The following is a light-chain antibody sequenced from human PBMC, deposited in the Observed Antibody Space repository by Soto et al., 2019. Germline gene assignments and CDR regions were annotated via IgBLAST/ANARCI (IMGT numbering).Light chain of an antibody. CDR1: QSISTW. J-gene: IGKJ1*01. V-gene: IGKV1-5*03. CDR2: KAS. Sequence: DIQMTQSPSTLSASVGDRVTITCRASQSISTWLAWYQQKPGKAPKLLIYKASSLESGVPSRFSGSGSGTEFTLTISSLQPDDFATYYCRHYNSYSETFDQGTKVEIK. CDR3: RHYNSYSET.